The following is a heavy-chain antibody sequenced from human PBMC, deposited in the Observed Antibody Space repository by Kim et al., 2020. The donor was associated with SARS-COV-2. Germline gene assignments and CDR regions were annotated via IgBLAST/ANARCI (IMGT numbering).Heavy chain of an antibody. D-gene: IGHD3-3*01. V-gene: IGHV3-21*06. J-gene: IGHJ4*01. CDR1: GFRFGAYS. CDR2: IESSSSYI. Sequence: GGSLRLSCSASGFRFGAYSMSWVRQAPGKGLEWVASIESSSSYIYHADSMKGRFTVSRDNAKNSLFLQMNSLRAEDTAVYYCAKGGPIFGVANYFDYWG. CDR3: AKGGPIFGVANYFDY.